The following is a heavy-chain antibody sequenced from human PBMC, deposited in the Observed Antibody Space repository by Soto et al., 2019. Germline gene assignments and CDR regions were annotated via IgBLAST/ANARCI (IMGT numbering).Heavy chain of an antibody. D-gene: IGHD4-17*01. CDR2: IIPMFGTP. CDR3: ARSRNVAEFNDYGGNYHGFDI. CDR1: GGSVNSHA. Sequence: QVQLDQSGAEVKKAGSSVKVSCKAFGGSVNSHAISWVRQAPGQGLEWMGGIIPMFGTPTYAQKFQAGVTISAEESTSTVYLDLSSLRSEDTAVYYCARSRNVAEFNDYGGNYHGFDIWGQGTMVTVSS. J-gene: IGHJ3*02. V-gene: IGHV1-69*01.